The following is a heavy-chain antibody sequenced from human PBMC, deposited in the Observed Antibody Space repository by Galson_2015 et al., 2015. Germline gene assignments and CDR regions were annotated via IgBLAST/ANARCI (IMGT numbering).Heavy chain of an antibody. D-gene: IGHD1-14*01. Sequence: ETLSLTCTVSGVSVSSGSYYWSRIRQPPGKGLEWIGHIYYSGTTNYNPSLKSRVTISVDTSKNQFSLKLSSVTAADTAVYYCARSPYLSTGYWGQGTLVTVSS. CDR2: IYYSGTT. V-gene: IGHV4-61*01. J-gene: IGHJ4*02. CDR1: GVSVSSGSYY. CDR3: ARSPYLSTGY.